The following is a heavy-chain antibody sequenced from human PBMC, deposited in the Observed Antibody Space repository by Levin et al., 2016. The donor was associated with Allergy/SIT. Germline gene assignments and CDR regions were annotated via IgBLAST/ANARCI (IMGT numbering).Heavy chain of an antibody. D-gene: IGHD6-6*01. Sequence: ASVKVSCKASGYTFTNYYIHWVRQAPGQGLEWMGIINPSGGTTTYAQRIQGRVTMTRDTSTSIVYMELSSLRSDDTAVYYCARDGPIAARPRHDAFDFVGAKGQWSPSLQ. V-gene: IGHV1-46*03. CDR2: INPSGGTT. CDR3: ARDGPIAARPRHDAFDF. CDR1: GYTFTNYY. J-gene: IGHJ3*01.